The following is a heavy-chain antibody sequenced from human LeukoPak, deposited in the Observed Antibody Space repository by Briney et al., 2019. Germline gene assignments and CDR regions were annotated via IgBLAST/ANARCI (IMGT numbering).Heavy chain of an antibody. CDR1: GFTFSSYW. CDR3: ARDDNIYYYYMDV. Sequence: PGGSLRLSCAASGFTFSSYWMSWVRQAPGKGLEWVANIKQDGSEKYYVDSVKGRFTISRDNAKNSLYLQMNSLRAEDTAVYYCARDDNIYYYYMDVWGKGTTVTVSS. J-gene: IGHJ6*03. D-gene: IGHD1-1*01. V-gene: IGHV3-7*01. CDR2: IKQDGSEK.